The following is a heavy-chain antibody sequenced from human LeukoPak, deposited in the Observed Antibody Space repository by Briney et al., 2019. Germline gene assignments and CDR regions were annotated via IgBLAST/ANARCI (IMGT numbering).Heavy chain of an antibody. J-gene: IGHJ4*02. D-gene: IGHD5-24*01. Sequence: ASVKVSCKASGYTFSSYYMHWVRQAPGQGLEWMGIIHPTGGGTNYAQKFQGRVTMTRDTSTSTVYMELSSLRSEDTAVYYCARVPGDGYNFSFDYWGQGTLVTVSS. V-gene: IGHV1-46*01. CDR3: ARVPGDGYNFSFDY. CDR1: GYTFSSYY. CDR2: IHPTGGGT.